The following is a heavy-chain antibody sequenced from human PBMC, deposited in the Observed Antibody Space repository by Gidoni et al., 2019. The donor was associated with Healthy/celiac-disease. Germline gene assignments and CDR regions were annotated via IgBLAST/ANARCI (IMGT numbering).Heavy chain of an antibody. Sequence: QVQLVQSGAEVKKPGASVKVSCQASGYTFTSYGIRWVRQAPGQGLEWMGWISAYNGNTNYAQKLQGRVTMTTDTSTSTAYMELRSLRSDDTAVYYCARLRWDTDIYYYYGMDVWGQGTTVTVSS. J-gene: IGHJ6*02. D-gene: IGHD1-26*01. CDR2: ISAYNGNT. CDR3: ARLRWDTDIYYYYGMDV. V-gene: IGHV1-18*04. CDR1: GYTFTSYG.